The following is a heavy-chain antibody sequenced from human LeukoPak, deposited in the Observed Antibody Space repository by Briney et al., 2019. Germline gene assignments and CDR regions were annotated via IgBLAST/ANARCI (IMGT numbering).Heavy chain of an antibody. CDR3: ARAATYYYDSSGYYFPYYYYGMDV. CDR2: IYYSGST. V-gene: IGHV4-59*08. CDR1: GGSISSYY. D-gene: IGHD3-22*01. Sequence: SETLSLTCTVSGGSISSYYWSWIRQPPGKGLEWIGYIYYSGSTNYNPSLKSRVTISVDTSKNQFSLKLSSVTAADTAVYYCARAATYYYDSSGYYFPYYYYGMDVWGQGTTVTVSS. J-gene: IGHJ6*02.